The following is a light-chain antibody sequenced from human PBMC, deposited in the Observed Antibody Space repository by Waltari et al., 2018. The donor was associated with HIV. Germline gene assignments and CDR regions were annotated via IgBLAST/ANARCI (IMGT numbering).Light chain of an antibody. J-gene: IGLJ2*01. Sequence: SYELTQPFSVSVALGQTDRITCWGSNIGTKDVHWYQQKPGQAPLLLIFNDIHRPSGVPERFSASKSRNMATLTIIGAQAGDEAAYYCQVWHYTVVFGGGTKVTVL. CDR2: NDI. V-gene: IGLV3-9*01. CDR3: QVWHYTVV. CDR1: NIGTKD.